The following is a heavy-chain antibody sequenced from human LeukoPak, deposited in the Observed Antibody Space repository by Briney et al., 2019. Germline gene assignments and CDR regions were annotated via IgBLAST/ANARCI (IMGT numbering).Heavy chain of an antibody. CDR2: ITLDGIST. Sequence: GGSLRLSCAASGFPFRSYAMHWVRQAPGKGLEYVSAITLDGISTYYANSVKGRFTISRDNSKNTVYLQMNSLRAEDTAVYYCAKDGDGEQRDFDYWGQGTLVTVSS. J-gene: IGHJ4*02. D-gene: IGHD1/OR15-1a*01. CDR3: AKDGDGEQRDFDY. V-gene: IGHV3-64*01. CDR1: GFPFRSYA.